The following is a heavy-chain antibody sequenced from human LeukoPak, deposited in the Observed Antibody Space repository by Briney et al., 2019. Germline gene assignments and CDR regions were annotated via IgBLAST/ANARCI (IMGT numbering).Heavy chain of an antibody. Sequence: PSETLSLTCIVSGGSISSSSYHCGWIRQPPGKGLEWIGNIYYSGNTYYNPSLKGRVTMSVDTSKNQFSLRVNSVTAADTAVYYCAEYTSSSAYFDHWGQGTLVTVSS. CDR3: AEYTSSSAYFDH. J-gene: IGHJ4*02. CDR2: IYYSGNT. V-gene: IGHV4-39*01. CDR1: GGSISSSSYH. D-gene: IGHD6-6*01.